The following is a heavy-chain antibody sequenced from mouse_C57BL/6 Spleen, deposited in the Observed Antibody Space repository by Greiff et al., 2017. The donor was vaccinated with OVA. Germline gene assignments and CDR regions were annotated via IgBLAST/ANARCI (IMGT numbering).Heavy chain of an antibody. CDR1: GFTFSSYA. Sequence: EVMLVESGGGLVKPGGSLKLSCAASGFTFSSYAMSWVRQTPEKRLEWVATISDGGSYTYYPDNVKGRFTISRDNAKNNLYLQMSHLKSEDTAMYYCARENDGYSPGYWGQGTTLTVSS. CDR3: ARENDGYSPGY. CDR2: ISDGGSYT. J-gene: IGHJ2*01. V-gene: IGHV5-4*01. D-gene: IGHD2-3*01.